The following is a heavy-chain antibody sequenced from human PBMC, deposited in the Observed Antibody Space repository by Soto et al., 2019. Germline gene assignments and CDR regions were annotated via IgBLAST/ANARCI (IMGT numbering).Heavy chain of an antibody. CDR3: TTDLGAIFGVVIITFDD. D-gene: IGHD3-3*01. J-gene: IGHJ4*02. Sequence: PGGSLRLSCAASGFTFSNAWMNWVRQAPGKGLEWVGRIKSKTDGGTTDYAAPVKGRFTISRDDSKNTLYLQMNSLKTEDTAVYYCTTDLGAIFGVVIITFDDWGQGTLVTVSS. CDR1: GFTFSNAW. CDR2: IKSKTDGGTT. V-gene: IGHV3-15*07.